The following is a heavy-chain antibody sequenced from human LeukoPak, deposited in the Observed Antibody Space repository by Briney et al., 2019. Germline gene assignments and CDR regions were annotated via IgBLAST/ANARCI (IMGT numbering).Heavy chain of an antibody. Sequence: PSETLSLTCTVSGYSISSGYYWGWIRQPPGKGLEWIGSIYHSGSTYYNPSLKSRVTISVDTSKNQFSLKLSSVTAADTAVYYCARVGAMDAFDIRGQGTMVTVSS. CDR3: ARVGAMDAFDI. J-gene: IGHJ3*02. V-gene: IGHV4-38-2*02. CDR1: GYSISSGYY. D-gene: IGHD1-26*01. CDR2: IYHSGST.